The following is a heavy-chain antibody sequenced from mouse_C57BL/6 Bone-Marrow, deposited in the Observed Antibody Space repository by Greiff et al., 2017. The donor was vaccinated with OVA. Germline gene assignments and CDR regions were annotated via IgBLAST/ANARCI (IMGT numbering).Heavy chain of an antibody. CDR1: GFTFSSYA. V-gene: IGHV5-9-1*02. J-gene: IGHJ2*01. CDR2: ISSGGDYI. D-gene: IGHD3-1*01. CDR3: TRDRGSHYFDY. Sequence: EVKLVESGEGFVKPGGSLKLSCAASGFTFSSYAMSWVRQTPEKRLEWVAYISSGGDYIYYADTVKGRFTISRDNARNTLYLQMSSLKSEDTAMYYCTRDRGSHYFDYWGQGTTLTVSS.